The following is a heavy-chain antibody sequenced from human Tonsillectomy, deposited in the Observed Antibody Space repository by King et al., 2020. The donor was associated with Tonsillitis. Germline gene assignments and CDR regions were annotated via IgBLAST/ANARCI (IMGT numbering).Heavy chain of an antibody. CDR3: HLGYYPRTY. V-gene: IGHV3-30*02. D-gene: IGHD3-22*01. Sequence: VQLVESGGGVVQPGGSLRLSCAASGFIFSSYGMHWVRQAPGKGLEWVAFIRYDGSNKYYADSVKGRFTISRDNSKNTLYLHMNSLRAEDTALYYCHLGYYPRTYWGQGTLVTVSS. J-gene: IGHJ4*02. CDR1: GFIFSSYG. CDR2: IRYDGSNK.